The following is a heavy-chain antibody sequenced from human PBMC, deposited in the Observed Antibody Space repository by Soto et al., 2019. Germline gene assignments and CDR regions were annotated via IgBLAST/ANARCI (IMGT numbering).Heavy chain of an antibody. D-gene: IGHD2-2*01. CDR1: GYTFTRYA. Sequence: ASVKVSCKASGYTFTRYAMHWVRQAPGQRLEWTGWINSGKGNTKYSEKFQGRVTITSDTSASTAYMDLSSLRSEDTAMYYCARAGDDCSAANCYVIDYWGQGTLVTVSS. CDR2: INSGKGNT. V-gene: IGHV1-3*04. J-gene: IGHJ4*02. CDR3: ARAGDDCSAANCYVIDY.